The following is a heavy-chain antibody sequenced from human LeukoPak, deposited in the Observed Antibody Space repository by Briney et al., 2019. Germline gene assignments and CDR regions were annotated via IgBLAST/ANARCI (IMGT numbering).Heavy chain of an antibody. CDR1: GGSISSGGYY. CDR3: ARSYSSSWSYLYYYYGMDV. Sequence: SETLSLTCTVSGGSISSGGYYWSWIRQPPGKGLEWIGYIYHSGSTYYNPSLKSRVTISVDTSKNQFSLKLSSVTAADTAVYYCARSYSSSWSYLYYYYGMDVWGQGTTVTVSS. CDR2: IYHSGST. J-gene: IGHJ6*02. V-gene: IGHV4-30-2*01. D-gene: IGHD6-13*01.